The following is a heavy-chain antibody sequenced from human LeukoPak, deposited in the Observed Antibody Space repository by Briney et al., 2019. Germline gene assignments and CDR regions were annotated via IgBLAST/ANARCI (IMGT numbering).Heavy chain of an antibody. CDR1: GGTFSSYA. Sequence: ASVKVSCTASGGTFSSYAISWVRQAPGQGLEWMGGIIPIFGTANYAQKFQGRVTITADESTSTAYMELSSLRSEDTAVYYCARDLLDGGLDYWGQGTLVTVSS. D-gene: IGHD5-24*01. CDR2: IIPIFGTA. J-gene: IGHJ4*02. CDR3: ARDLLDGGLDY. V-gene: IGHV1-69*13.